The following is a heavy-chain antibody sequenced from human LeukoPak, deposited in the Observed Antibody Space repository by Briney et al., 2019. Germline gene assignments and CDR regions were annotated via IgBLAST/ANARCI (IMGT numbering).Heavy chain of an antibody. CDR2: INPNSGGT. Sequence: ASVKVSCKASGYTFTGYYMHWVRQAPGQGLEWMGWINPNSGGTNYAQKFQGRVTMTRDTSISTAYMELSGLRSDDTAVYYCARGDIVVVVAATPPEDWGQGTLVTVSS. V-gene: IGHV1-2*02. CDR1: GYTFTGYY. J-gene: IGHJ4*02. D-gene: IGHD2-15*01. CDR3: ARGDIVVVVAATPPED.